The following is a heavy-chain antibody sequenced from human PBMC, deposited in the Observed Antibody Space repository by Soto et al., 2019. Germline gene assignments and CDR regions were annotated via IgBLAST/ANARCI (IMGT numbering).Heavy chain of an antibody. D-gene: IGHD4-17*01. J-gene: IGHJ4*02. V-gene: IGHV3-30-3*01. CDR3: ARESSSTVTTGGGGSAKDY. CDR1: GLTFSNYA. CDR2: ISYDGTNR. Sequence: QVHLVESGGGVVQPGRSLRLSCAASGLTFSNYAMHWVRQAPGKGLEWVAFISYDGTNRCYPDSVKGRFTISRDNSKTSLYLQMTSLKTEDTAVYYCARESSSTVTTGGGGSAKDYWGQGTLVTVSS.